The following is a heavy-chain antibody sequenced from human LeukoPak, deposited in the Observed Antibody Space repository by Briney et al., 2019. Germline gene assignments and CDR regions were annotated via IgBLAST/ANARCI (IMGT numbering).Heavy chain of an antibody. J-gene: IGHJ4*02. V-gene: IGHV4-59*02. D-gene: IGHD4-11*01. Sequence: SETLSPTCAVSGGSVSGYYWSWIRQPPGKGLEWIGYISYSGSTNYNPSLKSRVTISLDTSKNQFSLKLSSVTAADTAVYYCARDLSYSHSPLGYWGQGALVTVSS. CDR1: GGSVSGYY. CDR2: ISYSGST. CDR3: ARDLSYSHSPLGY.